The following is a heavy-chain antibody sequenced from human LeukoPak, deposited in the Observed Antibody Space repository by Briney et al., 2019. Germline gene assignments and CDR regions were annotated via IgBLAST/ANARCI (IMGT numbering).Heavy chain of an antibody. J-gene: IGHJ4*02. Sequence: ASVTVSCKASGYTFTSYGISWVRQAPGQGLEWMGWISAYNGNTNYAQKLQGRVTMTTDTSTSTAYMELRSLRSDDTAVYYCARDSTWIQLWFFDYWGQGTLVTVSS. CDR3: ARDSTWIQLWFFDY. V-gene: IGHV1-18*01. CDR1: GYTFTSYG. CDR2: ISAYNGNT. D-gene: IGHD5-18*01.